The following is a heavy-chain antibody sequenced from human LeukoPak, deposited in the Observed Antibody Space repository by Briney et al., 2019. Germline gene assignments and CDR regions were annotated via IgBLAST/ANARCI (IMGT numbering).Heavy chain of an antibody. CDR3: AREDFGGYSYGREYDY. Sequence: ASVKVSCKASGYTFTGYYMHWVRQAPGQGLEWMGRINPNSGGTNYAQKFQGRVTMTRDTSISTAYMELSRLRSDDTAVYYCAREDFGGYSYGREYDYWGQGTLVTVSS. J-gene: IGHJ4*02. D-gene: IGHD5-18*01. V-gene: IGHV1-2*06. CDR2: INPNSGGT. CDR1: GYTFTGYY.